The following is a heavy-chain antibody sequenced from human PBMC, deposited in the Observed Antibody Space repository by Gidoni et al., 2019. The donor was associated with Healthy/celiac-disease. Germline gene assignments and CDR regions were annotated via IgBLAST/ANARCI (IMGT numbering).Heavy chain of an antibody. Sequence: EVQLVESGGGLVMPGGSLRLSCAASVFTFSSYSMNWVRKAPGKGLEWVSSISSSSSYIYYADSVKGRFTISRDNAKNSLYLQMNSLRAEDTAVYYCARDRYYGSGSPIDYWGQGTLVTVSS. CDR1: VFTFSSYS. CDR3: ARDRYYGSGSPIDY. J-gene: IGHJ4*02. V-gene: IGHV3-21*01. D-gene: IGHD3-10*01. CDR2: ISSSSSYI.